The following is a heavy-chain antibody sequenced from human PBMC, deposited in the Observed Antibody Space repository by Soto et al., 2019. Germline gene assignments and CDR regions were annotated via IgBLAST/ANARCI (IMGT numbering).Heavy chain of an antibody. J-gene: IGHJ3*02. CDR3: AKDSNKIAAAGTGGAFDI. D-gene: IGHD6-13*01. V-gene: IGHV3-9*01. Sequence: GGSLRLSCAASGFTFDDYAMHWVRQAPGKGLEWVSGISWNSGSIGYADSVKGRFTISRDNAKNSLYLQMNSLRAEDTALYYWAKDSNKIAAAGTGGAFDIWGQGTMVTVSS. CDR2: ISWNSGSI. CDR1: GFTFDDYA.